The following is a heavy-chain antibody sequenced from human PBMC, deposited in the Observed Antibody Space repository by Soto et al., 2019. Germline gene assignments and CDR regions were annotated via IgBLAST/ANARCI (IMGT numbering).Heavy chain of an antibody. J-gene: IGHJ5*02. D-gene: IGHD5-12*01. CDR1: GFTFSDYY. CDR2: ISGSGGST. Sequence: GGSLRLSCAASGFTFSDYYMSWIRQAPGKGLEWVSAISGSGGSTYYADSVKGRFTISRDNSKNTLYLQMNSLRAEDTAVYYCAKKRIVATRNWFDPWGQGTLVTVSS. V-gene: IGHV3-23*01. CDR3: AKKRIVATRNWFDP.